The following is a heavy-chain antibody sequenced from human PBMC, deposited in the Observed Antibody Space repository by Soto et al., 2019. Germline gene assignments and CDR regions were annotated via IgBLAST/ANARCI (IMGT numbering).Heavy chain of an antibody. CDR1: GASVSTANW. J-gene: IGHJ4*02. CDR3: ATRSPVAPY. Sequence: QVQLQESGPGLVKPSGTLSLTCAVSGASVSTANWWTWVRQPPGKGLEWIGEIYHTGDTNYNPSLKRRVTISLNRSNNRFSLNLHSVSAADTAVYYCATRSPVAPYWGQGTLVTVSS. V-gene: IGHV4-4*02. CDR2: IYHTGDT. D-gene: IGHD2-2*01.